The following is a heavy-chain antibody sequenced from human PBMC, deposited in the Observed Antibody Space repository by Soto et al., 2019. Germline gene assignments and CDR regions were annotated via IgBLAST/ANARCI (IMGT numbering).Heavy chain of an antibody. D-gene: IGHD2-2*01. CDR2: ISYDGSNK. V-gene: IGHV3-30-3*01. CDR1: GFTFSSYA. J-gene: IGHJ6*03. CDR3: ARTYVTDMVVVPAAKDYMDV. Sequence: GSLRLSCAASGFTFSSYAMHWVRQAPGKGLEWVAVISYDGSNKYYADSVKGRFTISRDNSKNTLYLQMNSLRAEDTAVYYCARTYVTDMVVVPAAKDYMDVWGKGTTVTVSS.